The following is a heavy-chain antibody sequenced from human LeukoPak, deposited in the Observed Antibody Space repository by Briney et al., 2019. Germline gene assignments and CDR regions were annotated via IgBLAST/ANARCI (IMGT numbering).Heavy chain of an antibody. V-gene: IGHV4-39*07. J-gene: IGHJ4*02. CDR1: GGSISSTSYF. CDR3: ARVDRSSGLCLDY. D-gene: IGHD6-19*01. CDR2: IYHSGST. Sequence: KPSETLSLTCTVSGGSISSTSYFWGWIRQPPGKGLEWIGSIYHSGSTYYNPSLKSRVTISVDTSKNQFSLKLSSVTAADTAVYYCARVDRSSGLCLDYWGQGTLVTVSS.